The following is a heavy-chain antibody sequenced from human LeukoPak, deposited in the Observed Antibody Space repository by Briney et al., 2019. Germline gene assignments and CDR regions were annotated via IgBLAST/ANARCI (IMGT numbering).Heavy chain of an antibody. CDR3: ARPQYGNYPNWYFDL. Sequence: KLGESLKISCKGSGYSFSSNWIGWVRQMPGKGLEWMGIIYPGDSDTRYSPSFQGQVTMSADKSISTAYLQWSSLKASDTAMYYCARPQYGNYPNWYFDLWGRGTLVTVSS. V-gene: IGHV5-51*01. D-gene: IGHD4-11*01. J-gene: IGHJ2*01. CDR2: IYPGDSDT. CDR1: GYSFSSNW.